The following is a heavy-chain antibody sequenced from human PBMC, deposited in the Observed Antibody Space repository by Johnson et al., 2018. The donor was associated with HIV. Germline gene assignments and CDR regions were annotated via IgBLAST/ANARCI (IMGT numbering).Heavy chain of an antibody. D-gene: IGHD2-21*02. CDR3: ATSTASDAFDI. J-gene: IGHJ3*02. CDR1: GFTFSSYW. CDR2: IISDVSSA. V-gene: IGHV3-74*01. Sequence: VQLVESGGGLVQPGGSLRLSCAASGFTFSSYWMHWVRQAPGKGLVWVSRIISDVSSAIYTDSVTGRFTISRDNTKNTLYLQMNSLRAEDTAVYYCATSTASDAFDIWGQGTMVTVSS.